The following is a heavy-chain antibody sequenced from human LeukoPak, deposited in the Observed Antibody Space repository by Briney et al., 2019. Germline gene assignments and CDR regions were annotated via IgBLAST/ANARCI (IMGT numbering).Heavy chain of an antibody. CDR1: GFTFSSYS. D-gene: IGHD3-16*01. CDR3: ARDTGLGYYGMDV. V-gene: IGHV3-66*01. J-gene: IGHJ6*02. Sequence: SGGSLRLSCAASGFTFSSYSMNWVRQAPGKGLEWVSVIYSGGSTYYADSVKGRFTISRDNSKNTLYLQMNSLRAEDTAVYYCARDTGLGYYGMDVWGQGTTVTVSS. CDR2: IYSGGST.